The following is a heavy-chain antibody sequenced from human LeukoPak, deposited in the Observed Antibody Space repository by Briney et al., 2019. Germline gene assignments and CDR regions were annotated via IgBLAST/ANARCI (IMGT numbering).Heavy chain of an antibody. Sequence: SEALSLTCAVSGGSISSGGYSWSWIRQPRGKGLEWIGYIYHSGSTYYNPSLKSRVTISVDRSKNQFSLKLSSVTAADTAVYYCARGPHYDFWSGSNWFDPWGQGTLVTVSS. D-gene: IGHD3-3*01. V-gene: IGHV4-30-2*01. CDR1: GGSISSGGYS. CDR3: ARGPHYDFWSGSNWFDP. J-gene: IGHJ5*02. CDR2: IYHSGST.